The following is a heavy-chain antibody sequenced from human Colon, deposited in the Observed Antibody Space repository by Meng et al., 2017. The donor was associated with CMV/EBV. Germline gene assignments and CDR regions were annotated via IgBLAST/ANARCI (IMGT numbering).Heavy chain of an antibody. D-gene: IGHD6-6*01. Sequence: SGYVFSSYGISWVRQAPGQGLEWMGWISAFNGNTNYAQKFQDRVTMTTDPSTNTAYMNLRSLTSDDTAVYYCARTGYTTSSITNWFDPWGQGTLVTVSS. J-gene: IGHJ5*02. CDR2: ISAFNGNT. CDR3: ARTGYTTSSITNWFDP. V-gene: IGHV1-18*01. CDR1: GYVFSSYG.